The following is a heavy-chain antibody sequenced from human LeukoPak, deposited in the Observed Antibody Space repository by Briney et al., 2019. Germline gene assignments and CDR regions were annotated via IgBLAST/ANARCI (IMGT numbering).Heavy chain of an antibody. J-gene: IGHJ4*02. V-gene: IGHV3-7*03. D-gene: IGHD1-26*01. CDR2: INQDGSDK. Sequence: GGSLRLSCAASGLTFSSYWMTWVRQAPGKGLEWVANINQDGSDKYYVDSVKGRFTISRDNAKNSLYLQMNSLRVEDTAVYYCARDRSLGCDHWGQGTLVIVSS. CDR3: ARDRSLGCDH. CDR1: GLTFSSYW.